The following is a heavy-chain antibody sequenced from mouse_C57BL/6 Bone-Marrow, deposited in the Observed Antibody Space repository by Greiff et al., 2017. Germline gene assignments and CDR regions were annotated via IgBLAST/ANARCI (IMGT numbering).Heavy chain of an antibody. J-gene: IGHJ2*01. V-gene: IGHV5-4*01. D-gene: IGHD2-12*01. Sequence: EVHLVESGGGLVKPGGSLKLSCAASGFTFSSYAMSWVRQTPEKRLEWVATISDGGSYTYYPDNVKGRFTISRDNAKNNLYLQMSQLKSEDTAMYYCARLRRPRSYFVYWGQGTTLTVSS. CDR2: ISDGGSYT. CDR3: ARLRRPRSYFVY. CDR1: GFTFSSYA.